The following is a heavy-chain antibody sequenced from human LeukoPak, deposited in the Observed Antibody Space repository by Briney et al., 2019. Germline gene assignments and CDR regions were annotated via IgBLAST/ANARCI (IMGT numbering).Heavy chain of an antibody. CDR1: RGSIGPYY. J-gene: IGHJ4*02. CDR3: ARGGFESCSAGSCLLANY. V-gene: IGHV4-59*01. D-gene: IGHD2-15*01. CDR2: IYYIGTT. Sequence: SSETLSLTCTVSRGSIGPYYWSWIRQSPGKGLEWIGYIYYIGTTNYNPSLQSRVTMSVDTSTNQFTLNLASVTAADTAVYYCARGGFESCSAGSCLLANYWGQGILVAVSS.